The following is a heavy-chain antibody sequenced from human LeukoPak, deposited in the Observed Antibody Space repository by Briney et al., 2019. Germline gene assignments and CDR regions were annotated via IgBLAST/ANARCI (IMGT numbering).Heavy chain of an antibody. V-gene: IGHV1-3*01. Sequence: ASVKVSCKASGYTFTSYAMHWVRQAPGQRLEWMGWINAGNGNTKYSQEFQGRVTMTRDTSISTAYMELSRLRSDDTAVYYCARQVPAAVLRYFDWPPKRFDYWGQGTLVTVSS. CDR1: GYTFTSYA. CDR3: ARQVPAAVLRYFDWPPKRFDY. D-gene: IGHD3-9*01. J-gene: IGHJ4*02. CDR2: INAGNGNT.